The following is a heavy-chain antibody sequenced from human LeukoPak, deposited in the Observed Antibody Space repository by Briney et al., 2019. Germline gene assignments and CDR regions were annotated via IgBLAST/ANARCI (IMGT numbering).Heavy chain of an antibody. CDR3: ARGAGLLWF. CDR1: GFTFSSYG. Sequence: GGSLRLSCAASGFTFSSYGMHWVRQAPGKGLEWVAVISYDGSNKYYADSVKGRFTISRDNSKNTLYLQMNSLRAEDTAVYYCARGAGLLWFGGQGTLVTVSS. V-gene: IGHV3-30*03. J-gene: IGHJ4*02. CDR2: ISYDGSNK. D-gene: IGHD3-10*01.